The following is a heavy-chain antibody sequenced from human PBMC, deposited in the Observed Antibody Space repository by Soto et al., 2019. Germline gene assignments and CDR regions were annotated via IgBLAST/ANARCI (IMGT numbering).Heavy chain of an antibody. CDR3: ARDPSDCSSTSCWGYYALDV. CDR2: ISSSGTYI. V-gene: IGHV3-21*01. J-gene: IGHJ6*02. Sequence: LSLSCAASGFTFSTYSMNWVRQAPGKGLEWVSSISSSGTYIHYADSLKGRFTISRDNAKNSLYLQMISLRAEDTAVYYCARDPSDCSSTSCWGYYALDVWGQGTTVTVSS. D-gene: IGHD2-2*01. CDR1: GFTFSTYS.